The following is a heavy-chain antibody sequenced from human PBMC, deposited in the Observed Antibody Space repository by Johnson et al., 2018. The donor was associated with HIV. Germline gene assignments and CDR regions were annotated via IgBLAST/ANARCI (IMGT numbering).Heavy chain of an antibody. D-gene: IGHD6-19*01. CDR1: GFSSDDYA. Sequence: VQLVESGGGLVQPGRSLRLSCAASGFSSDDYAMHWVRQAPGKGLEWVSGISWNRGIKDYADSVRGRFTISRDNAKNSLYLQMNSLRAEDTALYYCTKDIGVGGQGLGGLDFWGQGTKVTVSS. J-gene: IGHJ3*01. CDR2: ISWNRGIK. CDR3: TKDIGVGGQGLGGLDF. V-gene: IGHV3-9*02.